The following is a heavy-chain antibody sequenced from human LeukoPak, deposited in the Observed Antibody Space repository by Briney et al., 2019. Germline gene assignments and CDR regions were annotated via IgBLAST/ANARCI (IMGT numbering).Heavy chain of an antibody. CDR2: ISGSGGST. J-gene: IGHJ4*02. CDR3: AKDRRGYSYGYDFDY. D-gene: IGHD5-18*01. V-gene: IGHV3-23*01. Sequence: GGSLRLSCAASGFTFSSYAMSWIRQAPGKGLEWVSAISGSGGSTYYADSVKGRFTISRDNSKNTLYLQMNSLRAEDPAVYSCAKDRRGYSYGYDFDYWGQGTLVTVSS. CDR1: GFTFSSYA.